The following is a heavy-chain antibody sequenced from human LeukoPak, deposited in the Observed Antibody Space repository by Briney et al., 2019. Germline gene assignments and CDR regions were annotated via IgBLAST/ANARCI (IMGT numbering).Heavy chain of an antibody. Sequence: PGGSLRLSCAASGITFSSYSMNWVRQAPGKGLEWVSSISSSSSYIYYADSVKGRFTISRDNAKNSLYLQMNSLRAEDTAVYYCARDPGRPSANWFDPWGQGTLVTVSS. CDR1: GITFSSYS. J-gene: IGHJ5*02. D-gene: IGHD1-1*01. V-gene: IGHV3-21*01. CDR3: ARDPGRPSANWFDP. CDR2: ISSSSSYI.